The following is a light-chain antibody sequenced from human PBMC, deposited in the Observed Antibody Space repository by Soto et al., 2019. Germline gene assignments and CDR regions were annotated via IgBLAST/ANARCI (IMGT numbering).Light chain of an antibody. J-gene: IGLJ2*01. Sequence: QSALTQPASVSGSPGQSITISCTGGSSDVGGYNYVSWYQQHRGKAPKLIIYEVSNRPSGVSNRFSGSKSGNTASLTISGLQPEDEGNYYCSSYTSSSSVVFGGGTKLTVL. CDR1: SSDVGGYNY. V-gene: IGLV2-14*01. CDR3: SSYTSSSSVV. CDR2: EVS.